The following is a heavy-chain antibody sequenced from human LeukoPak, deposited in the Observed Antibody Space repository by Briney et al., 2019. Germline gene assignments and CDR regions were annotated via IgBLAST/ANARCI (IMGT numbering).Heavy chain of an antibody. Sequence: SETLSLTCTVSGGSISSYYWSWIRQPPGKGLEWIGYVYYSGSTNYNPSLKSRVIISVDTSKNQFSLKLSSVTAADTAVYSCAREHSYYDSSGYYYGSGYFDYWGQGTLVTVSS. V-gene: IGHV4-59*01. CDR1: GGSISSYY. J-gene: IGHJ4*02. CDR3: AREHSYYDSSGYYYGSGYFDY. CDR2: VYYSGST. D-gene: IGHD3-22*01.